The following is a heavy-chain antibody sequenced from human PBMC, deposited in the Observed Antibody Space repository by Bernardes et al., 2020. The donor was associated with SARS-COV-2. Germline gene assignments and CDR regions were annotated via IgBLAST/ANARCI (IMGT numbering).Heavy chain of an antibody. D-gene: IGHD3-3*01. CDR2: ISGSGGST. CDR3: AKSPWYNFWSGYDYYYYYGMDV. V-gene: IGHV3-23*01. J-gene: IGHJ6*02. CDR1: GFTFSSYA. Sequence: GGSLRLSCAASGFTFSSYAMSWVRQAPGKGLEWVSAISGSGGSTYYADSVKGRFTISRDNSKNTLYLQMNSLRAEDTAVYYCAKSPWYNFWSGYDYYYYYGMDVWGQGTTVTVSS.